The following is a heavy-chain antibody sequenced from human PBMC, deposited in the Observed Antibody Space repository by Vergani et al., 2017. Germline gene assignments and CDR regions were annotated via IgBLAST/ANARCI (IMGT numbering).Heavy chain of an antibody. Sequence: QVQLVESGGGVVQPGRSLRLSCAASGFTFSSYGMHWVRQAPGKGLEWVAVIRYDGSNKYYADSVKGRFTISRDNSKNTLYLQMNSLRAEDTAVYYCAKDGSYPDYWGQGTLVTVSS. D-gene: IGHD1-26*01. CDR1: GFTFSSYG. J-gene: IGHJ4*02. CDR2: IRYDGSNK. V-gene: IGHV3-30*02. CDR3: AKDGSYPDY.